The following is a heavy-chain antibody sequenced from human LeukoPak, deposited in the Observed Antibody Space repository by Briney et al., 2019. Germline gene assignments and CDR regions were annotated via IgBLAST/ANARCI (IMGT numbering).Heavy chain of an antibody. CDR1: GFTFSSYA. Sequence: PGGSLGLSCAASGFTFSSYAMSWVRQAPGKGLEWVSVISGSGGSTYYADSVKGRFTISRDNSKNTLYLQMNSLRAEDTAVYYCAKDVDSSGWYAFDIWGQGTMVTVSS. CDR3: AKDVDSSGWYAFDI. V-gene: IGHV3-23*01. D-gene: IGHD6-19*01. CDR2: ISGSGGST. J-gene: IGHJ3*02.